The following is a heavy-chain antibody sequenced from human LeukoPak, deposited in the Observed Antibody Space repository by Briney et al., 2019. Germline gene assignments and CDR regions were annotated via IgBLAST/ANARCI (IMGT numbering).Heavy chain of an antibody. V-gene: IGHV4-59*11. CDR2: IFDNGNT. Sequence: SETLSLTCAFSGASIRNHYWSWIRQPPGGRLEWMGYIFDNGNTDYNPSLKSRLTMPIDTSRNQFSLKLTSVTAADTALYFCATRPADTTWYGVFDYWSQGMLVTVSP. CDR3: ATRPADTTWYGVFDY. CDR1: GASIRNHY. J-gene: IGHJ4*02. D-gene: IGHD6-6*01.